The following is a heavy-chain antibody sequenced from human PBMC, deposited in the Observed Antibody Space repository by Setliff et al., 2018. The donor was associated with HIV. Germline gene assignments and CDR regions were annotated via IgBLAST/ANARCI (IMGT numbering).Heavy chain of an antibody. CDR3: ARVARGGHSSRWYYFDY. V-gene: IGHV4-38-2*01. J-gene: IGHJ4*02. CDR1: GYSISSGYY. CDR2: IYHSGST. Sequence: PSETLSLTCAVSGYSISSGYYWGWIRQPPGKGLEWIGSIYHSGSTYYNPSLKSRVTISVDTSKNQFSLKVSSVTAADTAVYYCARVARGGHSSRWYYFDYWGQGTLVTVSS. D-gene: IGHD6-13*01.